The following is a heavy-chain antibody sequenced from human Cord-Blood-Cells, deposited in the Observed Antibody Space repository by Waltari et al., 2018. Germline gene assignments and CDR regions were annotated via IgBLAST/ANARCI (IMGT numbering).Heavy chain of an antibody. CDR2: IIPILGHV. CDR3: AGGGDDYGDYYFDY. J-gene: IGHJ4*02. V-gene: IGHV1-69*01. D-gene: IGHD4-17*01. CDR1: GGTFSSYA. Sequence: QVQLVQSGAEVKKPGSSVKVSCKASGGTFSSYAISWVRQAPGQGLEWMGGIIPILGHVKDAQKVQGRATSTADGSKSTAYMELSSLRSEDTAVYYCAGGGDDYGDYYFDYWGQGTLVTVSS.